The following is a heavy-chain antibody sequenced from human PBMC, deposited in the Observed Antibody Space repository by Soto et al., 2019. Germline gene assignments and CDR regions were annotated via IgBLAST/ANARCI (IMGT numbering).Heavy chain of an antibody. CDR3: AGRYCTNGVCYTNYYSYMDV. Sequence: EVQLLESGGGLVQPGGSLRLSCAASGFTFSSYALSWVRQAPGKGLEWVSTITTSGGNTYYADSVKGRFTISRDNSKNKLYLQINSLRAEDTAVYYCAGRYCTNGVCYTNYYSYMDVWGKGTTVTVSS. CDR1: GFTFSSYA. J-gene: IGHJ6*03. V-gene: IGHV3-23*01. D-gene: IGHD2-8*01. CDR2: ITTSGGNT.